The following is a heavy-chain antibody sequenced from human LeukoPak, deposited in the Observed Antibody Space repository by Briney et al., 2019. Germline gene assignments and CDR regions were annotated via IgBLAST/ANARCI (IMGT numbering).Heavy chain of an antibody. D-gene: IGHD3-22*01. CDR2: MYTRGST. V-gene: IGHV4-4*07. J-gene: IGHJ5*02. CDR1: GGSITSYY. CDR3: ASGYFDSRGHLGFDP. Sequence: PSETLSLTCTVSGGSITSYYFSWVRQPAGKGLEWIGLMYTRGSTNYNPSLKSRVTMSVDTSKNQFSLRLSSVTAADTAVYYCASGYFDSRGHLGFDPWGQGTLVTVSS.